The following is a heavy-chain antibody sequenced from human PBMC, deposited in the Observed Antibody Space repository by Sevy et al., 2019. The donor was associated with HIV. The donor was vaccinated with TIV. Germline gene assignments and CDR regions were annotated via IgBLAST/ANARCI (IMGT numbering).Heavy chain of an antibody. D-gene: IGHD5-18*01. CDR1: GFTVNSNY. V-gene: IGHV3-66*01. Sequence: GGSLRLSCAASGFTVNSNYMTWVRQAPGKGLEGVSVIHSDDTTYHADSVKDRFSISRDNFKNTLYLHMSSLRAEDTAVYYCARGKSGYGYALNYWGQGTLVTVSS. J-gene: IGHJ4*02. CDR3: ARGKSGYGYALNY. CDR2: IHSDDTT.